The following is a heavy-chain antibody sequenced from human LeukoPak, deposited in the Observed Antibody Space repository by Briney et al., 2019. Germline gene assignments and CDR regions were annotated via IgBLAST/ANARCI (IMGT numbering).Heavy chain of an antibody. Sequence: SETLSLTCAVYGGSFSGYYWSWIRQPPGKGLEWIGEISHSGSTNYNPSLKSRVTISVDTSKNQFSLKLSSVTAADTAVYYCARGSGWYGLDYWGQGTLVTVSS. CDR3: ARGSGWYGLDY. CDR2: ISHSGST. J-gene: IGHJ4*02. CDR1: GGSFSGYY. V-gene: IGHV4-34*01. D-gene: IGHD6-19*01.